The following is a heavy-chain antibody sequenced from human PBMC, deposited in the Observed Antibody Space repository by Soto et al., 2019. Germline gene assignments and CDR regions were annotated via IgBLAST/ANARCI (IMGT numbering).Heavy chain of an antibody. CDR2: MIPSYDRT. D-gene: IGHD4-17*01. CDR3: ARDPSNDYGGDTFDY. Sequence: SVKVSCKASGGTFSSCAIHWVRQAPGQGLEWLGKMIPSYDRTNYAQKFQGRVTVTADTYTTTAYMELSSLRSDDTAVYYCARDPSNDYGGDTFDYWGQGTLVTV. J-gene: IGHJ4*02. CDR1: GGTFSSCA. V-gene: IGHV1-69*04.